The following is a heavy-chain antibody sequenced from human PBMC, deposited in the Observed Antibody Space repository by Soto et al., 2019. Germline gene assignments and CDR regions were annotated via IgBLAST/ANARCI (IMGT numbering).Heavy chain of an antibody. CDR2: ICHSGST. V-gene: IGHV4-30-2*01. CDR3: TRDLRGYCDTDCYPLDV. D-gene: IGHD2-21*02. J-gene: IGHJ6*02. CDR1: GGSMSSSCYA. Sequence: TLSRTCAVAGGSMSSSCYAWSWIRQPPGKGREWIGYICHSGSTYCKPSLKMRVTISVDRSKNQFSLKLIFVTAADTSGCYCTRDLRGYCDTDCYPLDVWGQWTTVT.